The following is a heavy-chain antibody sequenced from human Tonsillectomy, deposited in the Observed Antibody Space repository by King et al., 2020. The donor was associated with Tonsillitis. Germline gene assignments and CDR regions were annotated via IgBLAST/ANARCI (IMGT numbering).Heavy chain of an antibody. CDR3: ARLQYYYDSSALGWAFDI. CDR1: GGSISSYY. D-gene: IGHD3-22*01. V-gene: IGHV4-59*08. Sequence: VQLQESGPGLVKPSDTLSLTCTVSGGSISSYYWSWIRQPPGKGLEWIWYIYYSGSTNYNPSLKSRVTISVDTSKNQFSLKLSSVTAADTAVYYCARLQYYYDSSALGWAFDIWGQGTMVTVSS. CDR2: IYYSGST. J-gene: IGHJ3*02.